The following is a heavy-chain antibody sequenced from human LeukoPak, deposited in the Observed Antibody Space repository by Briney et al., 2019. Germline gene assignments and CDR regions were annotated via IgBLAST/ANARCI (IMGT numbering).Heavy chain of an antibody. V-gene: IGHV3-23*01. CDR1: GFSFTSYA. J-gene: IGHJ4*02. Sequence: GGSLRLSCAASGFSFTSYAMSWVRQAPGKGLEWVSAISNSGAGTFYADSAKGRFTISRDNSQNTLYLQMNSLRAEDTAAYYCAKDLSNWNYRGGDSWGQGTLVTVSS. D-gene: IGHD1-7*01. CDR3: AKDLSNWNYRGGDS. CDR2: ISNSGAGT.